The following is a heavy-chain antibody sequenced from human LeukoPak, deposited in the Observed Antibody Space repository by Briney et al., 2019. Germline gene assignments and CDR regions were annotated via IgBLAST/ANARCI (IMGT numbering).Heavy chain of an antibody. Sequence: GGSLRLFCAASGFIFSSYCMQWVRQAPGKGLEGVAVISYDGSNKYYADSVKGRFTISRDNSKNTLYLQKNSLRAEDTAVYYCAGGKYFDYWGQGTLVTVSS. V-gene: IGHV3-30*03. CDR1: GFIFSSYC. CDR3: AGGKYFDY. J-gene: IGHJ4*02. CDR2: ISYDGSNK. D-gene: IGHD1-26*01.